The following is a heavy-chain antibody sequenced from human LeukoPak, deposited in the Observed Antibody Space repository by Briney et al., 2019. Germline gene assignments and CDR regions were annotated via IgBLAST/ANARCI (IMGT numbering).Heavy chain of an antibody. V-gene: IGHV1-69*13. CDR1: GGTFSSYG. CDR2: IIPIFGTA. J-gene: IGHJ6*02. CDR3: ARVALGRRWLPSSYYYGMDV. Sequence: SVKVSCKASGGTFSSYGINWVRQAPGQGLEWMGGIIPIFGTADYAPKFQGRVTITADESTSTAYVELSNLRSEDTAVYYCARVALGRRWLPSSYYYGMDVWGQGTTVTVPS. D-gene: IGHD5-24*01.